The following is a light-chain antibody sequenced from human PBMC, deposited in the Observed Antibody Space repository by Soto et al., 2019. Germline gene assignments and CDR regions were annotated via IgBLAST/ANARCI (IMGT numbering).Light chain of an antibody. CDR1: QGISHF. CDR3: QKYNTVPRT. CDR2: AAS. V-gene: IGKV1-27*01. J-gene: IGKJ1*01. Sequence: DIQMTQSPSSLSASVGDRVTITCRASQGISHFLAWYQQKPRKVPKLLIYAASILQSGVPPRFSGSGSGTEFTLTISSLQPEDVATYYCQKYNTVPRTFGQGTKVEI.